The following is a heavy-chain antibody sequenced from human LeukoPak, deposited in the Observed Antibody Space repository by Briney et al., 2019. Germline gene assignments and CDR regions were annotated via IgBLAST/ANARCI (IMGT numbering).Heavy chain of an antibody. V-gene: IGHV1-18*01. J-gene: IGHJ4*02. D-gene: IGHD3-22*01. CDR1: GYTFTNYR. Sequence: GASVRVSCTASGYTFTNYRIAWVRQAPGQGLEWMGWVSTNDGNTVYAQRLQGRVTMTTDTSTSVAYMELRSLTSDDTAVYYCTRAPPGMTMMTDYWGQGTLVTVSS. CDR3: TRAPPGMTMMTDY. CDR2: VSTNDGNT.